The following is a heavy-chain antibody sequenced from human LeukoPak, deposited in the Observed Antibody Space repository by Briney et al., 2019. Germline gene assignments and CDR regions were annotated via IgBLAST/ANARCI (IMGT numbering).Heavy chain of an antibody. J-gene: IGHJ3*02. CDR2: ISWNSGSI. CDR3: AKERGWELLSTDAFDI. D-gene: IGHD1-26*01. CDR1: GFTFNDYA. V-gene: IGHV3-9*01. Sequence: QPGRSLRLSCAASGFTFNDYAMHWVRQAPGKGLEWVSGISWNSGSIGYADSVKGRFTISRDNAKNSLYLQMNSLRAEDTALYYCAKERGWELLSTDAFDIWGQGTMVTVSS.